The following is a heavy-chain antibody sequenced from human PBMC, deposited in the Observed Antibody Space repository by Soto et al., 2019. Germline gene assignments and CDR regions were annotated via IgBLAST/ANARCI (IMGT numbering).Heavy chain of an antibody. V-gene: IGHV4-39*01. D-gene: IGHD3-3*01. CDR3: ARRQPLRFLELYYYYGMDV. J-gene: IGHJ6*02. Sequence: QLQLQESGPGLVKPSETLSLTCTVSGGSISSSSYYWGWIRQPPGKGLEWIGSIYYSGSTYYNPSLKSRVTISVDTSKNQFSLKLSSVTAADTAVYYCARRQPLRFLELYYYYGMDVWGQGTTVTVSS. CDR2: IYYSGST. CDR1: GGSISSSSYY.